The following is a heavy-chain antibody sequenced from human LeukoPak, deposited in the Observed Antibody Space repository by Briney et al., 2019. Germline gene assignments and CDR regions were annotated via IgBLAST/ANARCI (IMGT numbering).Heavy chain of an antibody. CDR1: GYTFTGYY. Sequence: GASVKVSCKASGYTFTGYYMHWVRQAPGQGLEWMGWINPNSGGTNYAQKFQGRVTMTRDTSISTAYMELSRLRSDDTAVYYCARERYSSSWTYYYGMDVWGQGTTVTVSS. J-gene: IGHJ6*02. D-gene: IGHD6-13*01. CDR2: INPNSGGT. V-gene: IGHV1-2*02. CDR3: ARERYSSSWTYYYGMDV.